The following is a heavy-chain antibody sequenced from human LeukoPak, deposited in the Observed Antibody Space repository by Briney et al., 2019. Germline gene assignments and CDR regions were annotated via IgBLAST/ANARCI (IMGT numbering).Heavy chain of an antibody. Sequence: ASVTVSCKASGYTFSDYYMHWLLQAPGQGLEWMGWINPNSGGTNYAQNFQGRVTISRDTSTSTAYMDLSRLTSDDTAIYYCASGFTTVTIGDYWGQGTLVTVSS. CDR3: ASGFTTVTIGDY. CDR1: GYTFSDYY. D-gene: IGHD4-17*01. CDR2: INPNSGGT. V-gene: IGHV1-2*02. J-gene: IGHJ4*02.